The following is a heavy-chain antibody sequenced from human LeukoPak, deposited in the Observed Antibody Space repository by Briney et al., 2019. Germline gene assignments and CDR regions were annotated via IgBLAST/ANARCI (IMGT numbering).Heavy chain of an antibody. Sequence: SETLSLTCTVSGGSLSSYYWNWIRQPPGKGLEWIGYIYYSGSTNYNPSLKSRVTISVDTSKNQFSLKLSSVTAADTAVYYCARLYYDFWSGYYEERYYYMDVWGKGATVTVSS. CDR1: GGSLSSYY. J-gene: IGHJ6*03. CDR2: IYYSGST. CDR3: ARLYYDFWSGYYEERYYYMDV. D-gene: IGHD3-3*01. V-gene: IGHV4-59*01.